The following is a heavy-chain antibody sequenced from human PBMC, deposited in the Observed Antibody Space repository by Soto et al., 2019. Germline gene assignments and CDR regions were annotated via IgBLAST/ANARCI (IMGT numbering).Heavy chain of an antibody. V-gene: IGHV3-23*01. J-gene: IGHJ3*01. D-gene: IGHD2-15*01. Sequence: EAQLLESGGGLVRPGGSLRLSCAASGFTFTSSGIPWVPQAQGKGLEWLSSITGNGEDSHYPDSVTGRFTISRDNARSTLSLEMNSLRVEDTAVYYCAKDPYCSGPSCYSNAFDVWGQGTVVTVSS. CDR1: GFTFTSSG. CDR3: AKDPYCSGPSCYSNAFDV. CDR2: ITGNGEDS.